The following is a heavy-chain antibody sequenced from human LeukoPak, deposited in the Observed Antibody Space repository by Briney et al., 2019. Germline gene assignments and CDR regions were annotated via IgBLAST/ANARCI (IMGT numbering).Heavy chain of an antibody. CDR3: ARDPDSGDAYNWFDP. D-gene: IGHD4-17*01. CDR2: INQYGTEK. CDR1: GFSFSDYW. Sequence: GGSLRFSCVAAGFSFSDYWVSWVRQTPGKGLEWLANINQYGTEKYYADSMKGRFTISRDNAKNSLYLQMNSLRVEDSGVYYCARDPDSGDAYNWFDPWGQGTQVTVSS. V-gene: IGHV3-7*01. J-gene: IGHJ5*02.